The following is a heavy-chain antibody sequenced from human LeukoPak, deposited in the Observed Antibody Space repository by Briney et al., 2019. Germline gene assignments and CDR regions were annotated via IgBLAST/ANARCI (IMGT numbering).Heavy chain of an antibody. D-gene: IGHD3-10*01. V-gene: IGHV4-61*02. CDR2: IYTSGST. Sequence: SETLSLTCTVSGGSISSGSYYWSWIRQPAGKGLEWIGRIYTSGSTNYNPSLKSRVTISVDRSKNQFSLKLSSVTAADTAVYYCASGSPLGFGELWYYFDYWGQGTLVTVSS. CDR1: GGSISSGSYY. J-gene: IGHJ4*02. CDR3: ASGSPLGFGELWYYFDY.